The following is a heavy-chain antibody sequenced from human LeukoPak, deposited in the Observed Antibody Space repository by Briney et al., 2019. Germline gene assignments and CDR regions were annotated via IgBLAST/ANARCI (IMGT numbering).Heavy chain of an antibody. CDR2: INPNSGDT. D-gene: IGHD6-13*01. J-gene: IGHJ4*02. CDR3: ARDFASSWPFDY. CDR1: GYTFTGYY. Sequence: ASVKVSCKASGYTFTGYYMHWVRQAPGQGLEWMGRINPNSGDTNYAQKFQGRVTMTRDTSITTAYTELNRLRSDDTAVYYCARDFASSWPFDYWGQGTLVTVSS. V-gene: IGHV1-2*06.